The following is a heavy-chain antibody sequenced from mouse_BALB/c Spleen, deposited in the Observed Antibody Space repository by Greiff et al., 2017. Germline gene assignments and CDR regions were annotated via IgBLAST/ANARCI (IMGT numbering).Heavy chain of an antibody. Sequence: QVHVKQSGAELVRPGTSVKVSCKASGYAFTNYLIEWVKQRPGQGLEWIGVINPGSGGTNYNEKFKGKATLTADKSSSTAYMQLSSLTSDDSAVYFCARSPYYRYDEGFAYWGQGTLVTVSA. CDR2: INPGSGGT. CDR3: ARSPYYRYDEGFAY. V-gene: IGHV1-54*01. D-gene: IGHD2-14*01. J-gene: IGHJ3*01. CDR1: GYAFTNYL.